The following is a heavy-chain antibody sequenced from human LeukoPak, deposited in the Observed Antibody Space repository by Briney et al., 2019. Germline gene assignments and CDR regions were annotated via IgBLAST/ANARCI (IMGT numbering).Heavy chain of an antibody. CDR1: GGSISSYY. Sequence: SETLSLTCTVSGGSISSYYWSWIRQPPGKGLEWIGYIYYSGSTNYNPSLKSRVTISVDTSKNQFSLKLSSVTAADTAVYYCARQGYSGYETRTEQFDYWGQGTLVTVSS. CDR2: IYYSGST. V-gene: IGHV4-59*08. D-gene: IGHD5-12*01. CDR3: ARQGYSGYETRTEQFDY. J-gene: IGHJ4*02.